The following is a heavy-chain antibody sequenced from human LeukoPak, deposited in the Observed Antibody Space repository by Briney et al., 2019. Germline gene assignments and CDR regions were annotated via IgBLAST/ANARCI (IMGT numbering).Heavy chain of an antibody. Sequence: PGGSLRLSCAASGFNFVDYAMHWVRQVPGKGLEWVSGISYNSGTIVYADSVKGRFTISRDNARNSLFLQMNSLRPEDAAVYYCAKAPVTTCRGAFCYPFDYWGLGTLVTVSS. J-gene: IGHJ4*02. D-gene: IGHD2-15*01. V-gene: IGHV3-9*01. CDR2: ISYNSGTI. CDR1: GFNFVDYA. CDR3: AKAPVTTCRGAFCYPFDY.